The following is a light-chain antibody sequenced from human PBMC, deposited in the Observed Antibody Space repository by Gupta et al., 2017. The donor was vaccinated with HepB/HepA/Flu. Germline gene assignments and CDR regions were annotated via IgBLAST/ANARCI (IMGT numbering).Light chain of an antibody. CDR3: QKYNSAPLT. V-gene: IGKV1-27*01. Sequence: DIKMTKSPSSLSESVGDRVTITCRASQGISNYLAWFQQKPGKVPKLLIYGASTLQSGVPSRFSGSASGTDFTLTISSLQPEDVASYYCQKYNSAPLTFGQGTRLEIK. CDR2: GAS. J-gene: IGKJ5*01. CDR1: QGISNY.